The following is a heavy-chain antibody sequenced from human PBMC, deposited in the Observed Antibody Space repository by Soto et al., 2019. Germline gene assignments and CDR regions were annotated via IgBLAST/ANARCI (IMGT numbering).Heavy chain of an antibody. CDR1: GAGFVNSD. D-gene: IGHD1-1*01. V-gene: IGHV1-8*01. CDR3: VRMASSGTLHWFDP. CDR2: MNPNSGNT. J-gene: IGHJ5*02. Sequence: VEVTWKACGAGFVNSDRRWVRQAKGQGLEWMGWMNPNSGNTGYALKFQGRVSMTRNTSIYTVYLELTSLASDDTAVYYCVRMASSGTLHWFDPWGQATLVTV.